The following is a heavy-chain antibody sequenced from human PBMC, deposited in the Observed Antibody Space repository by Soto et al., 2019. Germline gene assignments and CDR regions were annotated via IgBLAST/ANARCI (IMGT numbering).Heavy chain of an antibody. V-gene: IGHV3-74*01. CDR2: ISPDGSNR. J-gene: IGHJ6*02. CDR3: ARPPMMGYYGMDV. Sequence: PGGSLRLSCAASGFTFSTYWMNWVRQTPGKGLMWVSRISPDGSNRGYADSVEGRFTISRDNAKNSLYLQMNSLRAEDTAVYYCARPPMMGYYGMDVWGQGTTVTVSS. D-gene: IGHD3-22*01. CDR1: GFTFSTYW.